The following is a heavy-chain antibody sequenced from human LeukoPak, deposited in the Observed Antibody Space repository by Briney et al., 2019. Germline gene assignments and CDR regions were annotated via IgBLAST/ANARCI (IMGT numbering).Heavy chain of an antibody. V-gene: IGHV5-51*01. CDR1: GYSFTSYW. D-gene: IGHD6-19*01. CDR2: IYPGDSGT. Sequence: GESLKISCKASGYSFTSYWIGWVRQMPGKGLEWMGIIYPGDSGTRYSPSFQGQVTISADKSISTAYLQWSSLKASDTAMYYCARHLTYASAWYCPDYWGQGTLVTVSS. CDR3: ARHLTYASAWYCPDY. J-gene: IGHJ4*02.